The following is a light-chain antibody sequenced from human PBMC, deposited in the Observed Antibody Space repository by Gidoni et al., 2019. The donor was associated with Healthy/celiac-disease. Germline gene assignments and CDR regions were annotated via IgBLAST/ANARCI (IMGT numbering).Light chain of an antibody. J-gene: IGLJ3*02. V-gene: IGLV1-44*01. CDR2: SNN. CDR3: AAWDDSLNGRV. Sequence: QSVLPQPPSASGTPGQRVTISCSGSSSNIGSNTVNWYQQLPGTAPKLLIYSNNQRPSGVLDRFSGSQSGTSASLAISGLQSEDEADYYCAAWDDSLNGRVFGGGTKLTVL. CDR1: SSNIGSNT.